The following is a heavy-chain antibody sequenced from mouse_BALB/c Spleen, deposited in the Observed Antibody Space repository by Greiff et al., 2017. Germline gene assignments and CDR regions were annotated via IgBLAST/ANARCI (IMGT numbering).Heavy chain of an antibody. CDR1: GFTFSSYT. Sequence: EVQGVESGGGLVQPGGSLKLSCAASGFTFSSYTMSWVRQTPEKRLEWVAYISNGGGSTYYPDTVKGRFTISRDNAKNTLYLQMSSLKSEDTAMYYCARGTTVVAHWYFDVWGAGTTVTVAS. CDR2: ISNGGGST. D-gene: IGHD1-1*01. J-gene: IGHJ1*01. V-gene: IGHV5-12-2*01. CDR3: ARGTTVVAHWYFDV.